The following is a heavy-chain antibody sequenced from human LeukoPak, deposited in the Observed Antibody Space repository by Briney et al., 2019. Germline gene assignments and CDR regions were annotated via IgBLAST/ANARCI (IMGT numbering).Heavy chain of an antibody. CDR3: AKDPSTSVYGSGSYYKAHFDY. Sequence: GGSLRLSCAASGFTFSSYGMHWVRQAPGKGLEWVAFIRYDGSNKYYADSVKGRFTISRGNSKNTLYLQMNSLRAEDTAVYYCAKDPSTSVYGSGSYYKAHFDYWGQGTLVTVSS. CDR1: GFTFSSYG. D-gene: IGHD3-10*01. CDR2: IRYDGSNK. J-gene: IGHJ4*02. V-gene: IGHV3-30*02.